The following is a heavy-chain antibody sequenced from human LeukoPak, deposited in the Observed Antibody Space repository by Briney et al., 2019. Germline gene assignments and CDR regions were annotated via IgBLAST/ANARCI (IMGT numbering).Heavy chain of an antibody. D-gene: IGHD3-22*01. Sequence: GESLKISCKGSGYSFTGYWIGWVRQMPGKGLEWMGIIYPGDSATRYSPSFQGQVTISADRSISTAYLQWSSLKASDTAIYYCARVRDTSGYFDYGYWGQGTLVTVFS. CDR1: GYSFTGYW. V-gene: IGHV5-51*01. CDR2: IYPGDSAT. J-gene: IGHJ4*02. CDR3: ARVRDTSGYFDYGY.